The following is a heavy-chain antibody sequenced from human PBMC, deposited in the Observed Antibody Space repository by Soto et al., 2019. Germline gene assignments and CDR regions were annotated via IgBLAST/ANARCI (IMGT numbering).Heavy chain of an antibody. CDR3: GKVLVGATRQSDFAS. V-gene: IGHV1-2*02. Sequence: ASVKVSCKASGYTFSGFYMHWVRQAPGQGLEWMGWINPINDGTSYAQKFQGRVTLTRDASISTAFMELSGLTSDDTAVYYCGKVLVGATRQSDFASWGQGTLVTVSS. CDR1: GYTFSGFY. D-gene: IGHD1-26*01. CDR2: INPINDGT. J-gene: IGHJ4*02.